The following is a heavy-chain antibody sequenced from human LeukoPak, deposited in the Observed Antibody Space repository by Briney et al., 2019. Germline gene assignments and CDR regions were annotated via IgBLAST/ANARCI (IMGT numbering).Heavy chain of an antibody. J-gene: IGHJ4*02. D-gene: IGHD3/OR15-3a*01. CDR3: ARARRMDNFDY. CDR1: GGSVSNYY. CDR2: IYYTET. Sequence: SETLSLTCTVSGGSVSNYYWSWIRQSPGKGLEWIGYIYYTETSYNPSLKSRVTISVDTSKDQFSLKLSSVTAADTAVYYCARARRMDNFDYWGQGTLVTVSS. V-gene: IGHV4-59*08.